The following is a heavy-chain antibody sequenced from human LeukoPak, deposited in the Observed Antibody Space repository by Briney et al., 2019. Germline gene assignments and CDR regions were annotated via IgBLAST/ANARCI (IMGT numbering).Heavy chain of an antibody. V-gene: IGHV3-23*01. CDR2: ISGSGGST. CDR3: AKDPLWFGEPGNYFDY. Sequence: QTGGSLRLSCAASGFTFSSYAMSWVLQAPGKGLEWVSAISGSGGSTYYADSVKGRFTISRDNSKNTLYLQMNSLRAEDTAVYYCAKDPLWFGEPGNYFDYWGQGTLVTVSS. CDR1: GFTFSSYA. J-gene: IGHJ4*02. D-gene: IGHD3-10*01.